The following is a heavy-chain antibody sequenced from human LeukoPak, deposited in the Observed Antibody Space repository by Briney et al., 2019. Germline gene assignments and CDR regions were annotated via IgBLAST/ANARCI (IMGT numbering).Heavy chain of an antibody. CDR1: GFTFSSYS. D-gene: IGHD4-17*01. V-gene: IGHV3-48*04. J-gene: IGHJ4*02. CDR3: ARGREKTVTTYFDY. Sequence: PGGSLRLSCAASGFTFSSYSMNWVRQAPGKGLEWVSYISSASGSIYYADSVKGRFTISRDNAKNSLYLQMNSLRAEDTAVYYCARGREKTVTTYFDYWGQETLVTVSS. CDR2: ISSASGSI.